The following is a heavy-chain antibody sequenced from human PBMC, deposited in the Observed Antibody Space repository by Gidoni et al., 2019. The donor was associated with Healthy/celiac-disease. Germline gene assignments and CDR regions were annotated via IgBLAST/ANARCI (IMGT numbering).Heavy chain of an antibody. CDR1: GFTFSGSA. Sequence: EVQLVESGGGLVQPGGSLKRSCAASGFTFSGSAMHWVRQASGKGLEWVGRIRSKANSYATAYTASVKGRFTISRDDSKNTAYLQMNSLKTEDTAVYYCTSDYGDYVGYYYGMDVWGQGTTVTVSS. D-gene: IGHD4-17*01. V-gene: IGHV3-73*01. J-gene: IGHJ6*02. CDR2: IRSKANSYAT. CDR3: TSDYGDYVGYYYGMDV.